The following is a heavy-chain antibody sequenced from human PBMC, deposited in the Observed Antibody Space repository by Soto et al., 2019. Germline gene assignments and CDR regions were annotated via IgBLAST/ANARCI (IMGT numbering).Heavy chain of an antibody. CDR2: MYFGGSF. CDR3: AKSSYDGTGFAVDA. J-gene: IGHJ5*02. CDR1: GDSVSTGY. Sequence: QLHLQESGPGLVKPSETLSLTCTASGDSVSTGYWSWIRQPPGKGLEWIGSMYFGGSFRYNLSLASRVSMSVETTKNQFSMKVASVSAAGAAVYDCAKSSYDGTGFAVDAWGQGTLVTVSS. D-gene: IGHD3-22*01. V-gene: IGHV4-59*02.